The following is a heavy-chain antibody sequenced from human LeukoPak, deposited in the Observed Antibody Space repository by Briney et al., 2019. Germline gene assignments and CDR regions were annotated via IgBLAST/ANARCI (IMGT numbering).Heavy chain of an antibody. CDR1: GFSLSTSGMG. CDR3: AHKEYYALGSLGDSFDY. J-gene: IGHJ4*02. D-gene: IGHD3-10*01. V-gene: IGHV2-5*02. Sequence: SGPTLVKPTQTLTLTCTFSGFSLSTSGMGVGWIRQPPVKALEWLAVIYWDDDKRHSPSLKSRLTITKDTSKNQVVLTMPNMDPVDTATYYCAHKEYYALGSLGDSFDYWGQGTLVTVSS. CDR2: IYWDDDK.